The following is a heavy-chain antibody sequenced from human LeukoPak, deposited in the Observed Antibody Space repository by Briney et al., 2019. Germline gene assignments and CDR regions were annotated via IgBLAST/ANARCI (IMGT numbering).Heavy chain of an antibody. D-gene: IGHD1-26*01. J-gene: IGHJ3*02. V-gene: IGHV4-59*01. CDR2: IYYSGST. Sequence: PSETLSLTCTVSGGSISSYYWSWIRQPPGKGLEWIGYIYYSGSTNYNPSLKSRVTISLDTSKNQFSLKLSSVTAADTAVYYCAREGILAYSGRSTSSYAFDIWGQGTMVTVSS. CDR3: AREGILAYSGRSTSSYAFDI. CDR1: GGSISSYY.